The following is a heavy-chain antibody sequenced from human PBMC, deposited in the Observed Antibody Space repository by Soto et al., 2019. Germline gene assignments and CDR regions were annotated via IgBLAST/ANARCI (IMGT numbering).Heavy chain of an antibody. CDR3: ATVFDF. D-gene: IGHD4-17*01. CDR1: GFTFSGHW. V-gene: IGHV3-74*01. J-gene: IGHJ4*02. Sequence: EEQLVESGGGLVQPGESRRLSCAASGFTFSGHWIHWVRQAPGKGLEWVSRIETDGSATSYADSVKGRFTISTDNAKNTVYLQMNSLRAEDTAVYYCATVFDFWGQGTLVTVSS. CDR2: IETDGSAT.